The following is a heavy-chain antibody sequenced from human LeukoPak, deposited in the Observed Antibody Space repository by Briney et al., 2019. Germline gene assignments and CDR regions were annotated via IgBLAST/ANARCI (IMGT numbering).Heavy chain of an antibody. CDR2: SDPEDGET. Sequence: ALVKVSCKVSGCSLSELSMHWVRQAPGKGLEWLGGSDPEDGETIYAQKFQGRVILTEDTYTDITYMELRSLRSEDTAVYYCATYQYIWKYFDYWGQGTLLTVSS. CDR1: GCSLSELS. D-gene: IGHD1-1*01. J-gene: IGHJ4*02. V-gene: IGHV1-24*01. CDR3: ATYQYIWKYFDY.